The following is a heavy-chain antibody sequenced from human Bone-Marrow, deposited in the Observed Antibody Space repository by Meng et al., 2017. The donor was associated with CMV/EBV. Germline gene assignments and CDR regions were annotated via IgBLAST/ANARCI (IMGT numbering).Heavy chain of an antibody. J-gene: IGHJ6*02. V-gene: IGHV3-20*03. CDR1: GFTFDDYG. CDR2: INWNGGST. Sequence: GGSLRLSFAASGFTFDDYGMSWVRLAPGKGLEWVSGINWNGGSTGYADSVKGRLTISRDNAKNSLYLQMNSLRAEDTALYYCARRVVPAADDYYGMDVWGQGTTVTVSS. CDR3: ARRVVPAADDYYGMDV. D-gene: IGHD2-2*01.